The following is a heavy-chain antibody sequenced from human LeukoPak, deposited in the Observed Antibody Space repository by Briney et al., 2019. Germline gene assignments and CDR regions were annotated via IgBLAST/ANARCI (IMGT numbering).Heavy chain of an antibody. CDR3: ARRYCSSTSCTLDY. CDR2: IKQDGSRI. Sequence: GGSLRLSCSASGFSFSDCWMTWVRQAPGKGLEWVANIKQDGSRIHYVDSVKGRFTISRDNAKNSLYLQMNSLRAEDTAVYYCARRYCSSTSCTLDYWGQGTLVTVSS. J-gene: IGHJ4*02. D-gene: IGHD2-2*01. CDR1: GFSFSDCW. V-gene: IGHV3-7*02.